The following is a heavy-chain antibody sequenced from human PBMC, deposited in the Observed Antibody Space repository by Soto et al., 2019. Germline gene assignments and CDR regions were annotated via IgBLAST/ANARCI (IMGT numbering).Heavy chain of an antibody. V-gene: IGHV1-18*01. CDR3: ARVGATTGKTSNDY. D-gene: IGHD1-26*01. CDR1: GYTFTNYG. Sequence: QVQLVQSGAEVKKPGASVKVSCKPSGYTFTNYGLSWVRQAPGQGLEWMGWISAYNGNASYSQKRQGRVTMTTDTSTSTGYMELRSLRSDDTAIYYCARVGATTGKTSNDYWGQGTLVIVSS. CDR2: ISAYNGNA. J-gene: IGHJ4*02.